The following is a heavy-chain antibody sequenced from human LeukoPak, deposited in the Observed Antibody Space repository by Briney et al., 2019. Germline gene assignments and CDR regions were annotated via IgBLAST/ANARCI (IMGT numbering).Heavy chain of an antibody. CDR2: IYHSGGT. D-gene: IGHD3-10*02. CDR3: AREGASQDVRGFDY. CDR1: GGSISSSNW. V-gene: IGHV4-4*02. J-gene: IGHJ4*02. Sequence: KPSQTLSLTCAVSGGSISSSNWWSWVRPPPGKGLEWIGEIYHSGGTNYNPSLKSRVTISVDKFKNQFSLKLSSVTAADTAVYYCAREGASQDVRGFDYWGQGTQVTVSS.